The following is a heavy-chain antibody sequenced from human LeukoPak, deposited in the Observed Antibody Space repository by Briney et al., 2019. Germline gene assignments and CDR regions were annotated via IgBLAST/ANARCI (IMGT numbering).Heavy chain of an antibody. Sequence: SQTLSLTCTVSGGSISSGDYYWSWIRQPPGKGLEWIGYIYYSGSTYYNPSLKSRVTISVDTSKNQFSLKLSSVTAADTALYYCAKDPYASREHYYYYGMDVWGQGTTVTVSS. V-gene: IGHV4-30-4*08. J-gene: IGHJ6*02. CDR1: GGSISSGDYY. CDR2: IYYSGST. D-gene: IGHD1-26*01. CDR3: AKDPYASREHYYYYGMDV.